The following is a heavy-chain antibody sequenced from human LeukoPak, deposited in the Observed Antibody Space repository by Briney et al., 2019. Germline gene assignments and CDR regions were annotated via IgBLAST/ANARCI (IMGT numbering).Heavy chain of an antibody. V-gene: IGHV3-23*01. CDR1: GFTFSSYA. CDR2: ISGSGGST. CDR3: AKVRDSNGWYLDY. J-gene: IGHJ4*02. D-gene: IGHD6-19*01. Sequence: GGSLRLSCAASGFTFSSYAMSWVRQAPGKGLEWVSGISGSGGSTYYADSVKGRFTISRDNSKNTLYLQMNSLRAEDTAIYYCAKVRDSNGWYLDYWGQGTLVTVSS.